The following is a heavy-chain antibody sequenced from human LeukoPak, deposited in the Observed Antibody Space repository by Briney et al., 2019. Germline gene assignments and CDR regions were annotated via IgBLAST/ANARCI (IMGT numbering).Heavy chain of an antibody. CDR2: ISGSGSAI. J-gene: IGHJ4*02. D-gene: IGHD1-26*01. V-gene: IGHV3-48*03. CDR1: GFTFSNYE. CDR3: ARDKRVGDINFGY. Sequence: PGGSLRLSCAASGFTFSNYEMNWVRQAPGKGLEWVSYISGSGSAIYYADSVKGRFTISRDNAKNSLYLQMNSLRAEDTAVYYCARDKRVGDINFGYWGQGTLVTVSS.